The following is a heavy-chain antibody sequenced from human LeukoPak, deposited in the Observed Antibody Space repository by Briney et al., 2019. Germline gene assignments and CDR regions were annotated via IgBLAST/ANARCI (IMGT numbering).Heavy chain of an antibody. V-gene: IGHV3-7*05. CDR1: GLTVSGHG. J-gene: IGHJ6*02. D-gene: IGHD1-26*01. Sequence: GGSLRLSCAASGLTVSGHGMTWVRHAPGKGLGWVASIKEDGGEQNYVDSLKGRFTISRDNAKNSLFLQMNSLRAEDTAVYYCVKWVSTSYYGMDVWGQGTTVIVSS. CDR2: IKEDGGEQ. CDR3: VKWVSTSYYGMDV.